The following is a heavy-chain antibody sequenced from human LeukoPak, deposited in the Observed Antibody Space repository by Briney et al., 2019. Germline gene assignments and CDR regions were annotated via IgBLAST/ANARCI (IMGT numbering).Heavy chain of an antibody. CDR3: ARDRYYYGSGSYCPDY. CDR1: GFTFSSYA. V-gene: IGHV3-30*04. J-gene: IGHJ4*02. CDR2: ISYDGSNK. Sequence: GGSLRLSCAASGFTFSSYAMHWVRQAPGKGLEWVAVISYDGSNKYYADSGKGRFTISRDNSKNTLYLQMNSLRAEDTAVYYCARDRYYYGSGSYCPDYWGQGTLVTVSS. D-gene: IGHD3-10*01.